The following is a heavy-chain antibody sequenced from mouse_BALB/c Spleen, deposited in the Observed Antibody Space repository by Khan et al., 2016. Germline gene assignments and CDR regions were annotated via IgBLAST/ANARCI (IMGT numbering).Heavy chain of an antibody. CDR2: ISYSGST. D-gene: IGHD4-1*01. CDR3: ARSGPFYLDY. V-gene: IGHV3-2*02. Sequence: VPLQQSGPGLVKPSQSLSLTCTVTRYSITSDYAWNWIRQFPGNKLEWMGYISYSGSTSYNPSLNSRISITRATSKNQFFLQLHSVTTEDTATYYCARSGPFYLDYWGQGTTLTVSS. CDR1: RYSITSDYA. J-gene: IGHJ2*01.